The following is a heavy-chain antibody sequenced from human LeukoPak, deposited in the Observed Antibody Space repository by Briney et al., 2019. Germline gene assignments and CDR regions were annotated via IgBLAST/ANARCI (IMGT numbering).Heavy chain of an antibody. CDR1: GGSISSISYY. CDR2: IYYTGST. CDR3: ASGFNY. Sequence: PSETLSLTCTVSGGSISSISYYWGWIRQPPGKGLEWIGSIYYTGSTYYHPSLTSRVTITVDTSKNQFSLRLTSLTAADTAVYYCASGFNYWGQGTLVTVSS. J-gene: IGHJ4*02. V-gene: IGHV4-39*07.